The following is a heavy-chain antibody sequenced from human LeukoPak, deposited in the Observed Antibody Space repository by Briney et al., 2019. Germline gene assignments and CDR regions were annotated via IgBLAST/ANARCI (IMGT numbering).Heavy chain of an antibody. CDR1: GYTFTSYY. V-gene: IGHV1-46*01. Sequence: GASVKVSCKASGYTFTSYYMHWVRQAPGQGLEWMGIINPSGGSTSYAQKFQGRVTMTRDMSTSTVYVELSSLRSEDTAVYYCARGNITTAHDYWGQGTLVTVSS. J-gene: IGHJ4*02. D-gene: IGHD3-22*01. CDR3: ARGNITTAHDY. CDR2: INPSGGST.